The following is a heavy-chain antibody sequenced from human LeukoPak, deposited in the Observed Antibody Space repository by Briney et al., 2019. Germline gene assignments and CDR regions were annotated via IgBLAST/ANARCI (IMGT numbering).Heavy chain of an antibody. CDR2: ITSASNYI. V-gene: IGHV3-21*01. J-gene: IGHJ6*02. Sequence: GGSLRLSCAASGFTFSLYNMNWVRQAPGKGLEWVSSITSASNYIYYADSVRGRFTVSRDNAENSLYLQMNSLRVEDTAVYYCARVDYYDSSDGMDVWGQGTTVTVSS. CDR3: ARVDYYDSSDGMDV. D-gene: IGHD3-22*01. CDR1: GFTFSLYN.